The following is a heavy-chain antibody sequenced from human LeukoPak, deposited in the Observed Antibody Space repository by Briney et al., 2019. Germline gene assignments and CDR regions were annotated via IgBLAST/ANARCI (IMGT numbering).Heavy chain of an antibody. CDR2: INSDGSRT. Sequence: GGSLRLSRAASGFTFSSYWMHWVRQAPGKGLVWVSRINSDGSRTTYADSVKGRFTISRDNAKNTLHLQMNSLRAEDTAVYYCVRDLDLGDYSSCEYWGQGTLVTVSS. CDR1: GFTFSSYW. J-gene: IGHJ4*02. CDR3: VRDLDLGDYSSCEY. V-gene: IGHV3-74*01. D-gene: IGHD4-23*01.